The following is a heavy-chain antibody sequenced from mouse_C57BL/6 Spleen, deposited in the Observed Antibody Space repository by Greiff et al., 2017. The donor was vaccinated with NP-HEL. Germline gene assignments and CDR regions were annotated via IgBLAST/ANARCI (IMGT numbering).Heavy chain of an antibody. CDR1: GYTFTSYW. J-gene: IGHJ3*01. CDR3: ATIYYDYEGFAY. V-gene: IGHV1-7*01. Sequence: VQLQQSGAELAKPGASVKLSCKASGYTFTSYWMHWVKQRPGQGLEWIGYINPSSGYTKYNQKFKDKATLTADKSSSTAYMQLSSLTYGDSAVYYCATIYYDYEGFAYWGQGTLVTVSA. D-gene: IGHD2-4*01. CDR2: INPSSGYT.